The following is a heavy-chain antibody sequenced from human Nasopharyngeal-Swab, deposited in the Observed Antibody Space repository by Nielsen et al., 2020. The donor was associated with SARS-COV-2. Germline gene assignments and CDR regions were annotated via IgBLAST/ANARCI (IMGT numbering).Heavy chain of an antibody. Sequence: VRQAPGKGLEWVSSISSSSYIYYADSVKGRFTISRDNAKNSLYLQMNSLRAEDTAVYYCAREGRYFDWLLSGYFDYWGQGTLGTVSS. CDR2: ISSSSYI. CDR3: AREGRYFDWLLSGYFDY. D-gene: IGHD3-9*01. V-gene: IGHV3-69-1*01. J-gene: IGHJ4*02.